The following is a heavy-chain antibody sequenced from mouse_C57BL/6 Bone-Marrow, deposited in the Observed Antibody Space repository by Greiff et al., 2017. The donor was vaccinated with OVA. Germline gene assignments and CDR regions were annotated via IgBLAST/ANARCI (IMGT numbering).Heavy chain of an antibody. J-gene: IGHJ4*01. V-gene: IGHV1-55*01. CDR2: IYPGSGST. CDR1: GYTFTSYW. CDR3: ARRGLRRIYAMDY. Sequence: VQLQQPGAELVKPGASVKMSCKASGYTFTSYWITWVKQRPGQGLEWIGDIYPGSGSTNYNEKFKSKATLTVDTSSSTAYMQLSSLTSEDSAVYYCARRGLRRIYAMDYWGQGTSVTVSS. D-gene: IGHD2-4*01.